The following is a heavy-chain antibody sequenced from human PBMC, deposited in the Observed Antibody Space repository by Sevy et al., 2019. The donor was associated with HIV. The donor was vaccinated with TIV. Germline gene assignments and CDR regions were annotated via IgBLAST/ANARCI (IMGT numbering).Heavy chain of an antibody. V-gene: IGHV3-15*01. CDR1: GFTFTYAW. D-gene: IGHD2-8*02. CDR2: IKSKADGGTI. Sequence: GGSLRLSCAASGFTFTYAWMTWVRQAPGKGLEWLGRIKSKADGGTIDYAAPVKGRFTISGNDSKNTLYLQMNSLKTEDAAVYYCSTDPIIVLLVTDGMDVWGQGTTVTVSS. CDR3: STDPIIVLLVTDGMDV. J-gene: IGHJ6*02.